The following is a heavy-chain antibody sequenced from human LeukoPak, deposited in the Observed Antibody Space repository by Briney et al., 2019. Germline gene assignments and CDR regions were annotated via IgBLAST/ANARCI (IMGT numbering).Heavy chain of an antibody. V-gene: IGHV4-34*01. D-gene: IGHD1-26*01. CDR3: ARPYSGSYLSDAFDI. J-gene: IGHJ3*02. CDR2: IYHSGST. Sequence: SETLSLTCAVYGGSFSGYYWSWIRQPPGKGLEWIGEIYHSGSTNYNPSLKSRVTISVDKSKNQFSLKLSSVTAADTAVYYCARPYSGSYLSDAFDIWGKGTTVTVSS. CDR1: GGSFSGYY.